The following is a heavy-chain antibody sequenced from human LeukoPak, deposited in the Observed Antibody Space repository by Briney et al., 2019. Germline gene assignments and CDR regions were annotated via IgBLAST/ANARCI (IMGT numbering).Heavy chain of an antibody. J-gene: IGHJ3*02. CDR1: GFTFSSYG. CDR2: ISYDGSNK. Sequence: GRSLRLSCAASGFTFSSYGMHWVRQGPGKGLEWVAVISYDGSNKYYADSVKGRFTISRDNSKNTLYLQMSSLRAEDTAVYYCAKSPGGAFDIWGQGTMVTVSS. CDR3: AKSPGGAFDI. D-gene: IGHD3-10*01. V-gene: IGHV3-30*18.